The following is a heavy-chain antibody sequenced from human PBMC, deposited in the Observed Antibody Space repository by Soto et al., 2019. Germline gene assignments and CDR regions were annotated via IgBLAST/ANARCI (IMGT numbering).Heavy chain of an antibody. CDR2: ITYNGTNK. CDR1: GFTFSNYG. V-gene: IGHV3-30*18. Sequence: QVQLVESGGGVVQPGRSLRLSCAASGFTFSNYGMHWVRQAPGKGLEWVAVITYNGTNKYYVDSVKGRFTISRDNSKNTVYLQMNSLRTDDTAVYYCAKYHRKIFGDLWGQGKMVTVSS. D-gene: IGHD3-3*01. J-gene: IGHJ3*01. CDR3: AKYHRKIFGDL.